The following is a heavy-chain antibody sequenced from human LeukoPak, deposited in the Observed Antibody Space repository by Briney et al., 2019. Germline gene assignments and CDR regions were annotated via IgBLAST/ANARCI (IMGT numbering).Heavy chain of an antibody. D-gene: IGHD2-2*01. CDR3: AREYCSSTSCYVYYFDY. CDR2: INPSGGST. J-gene: IGHJ4*02. CDR1: GYTFTSYY. Sequence: ASVKVSCKASGYTFTSYYMHWLRQAPGQGLEWMGIINPSGGSTSYAQKFQGRVTMTRDTSTSTVYMELSSLRSEDTAVYYCAREYCSSTSCYVYYFDYWGQGTLVTVSS. V-gene: IGHV1-46*01.